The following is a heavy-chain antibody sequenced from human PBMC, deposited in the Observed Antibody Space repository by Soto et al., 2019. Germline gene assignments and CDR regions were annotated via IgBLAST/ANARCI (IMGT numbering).Heavy chain of an antibody. Sequence: SDTLSLTCTVSGGSISSSSYYWGWIRQPPGKGLEWIGSIYYSGSTYYNPSLKSRVTISVDTSKNQFSLKLSSVTAADTAVYYCARSANDAFDIWGQGTMVTVSS. CDR1: GGSISSSSYY. V-gene: IGHV4-39*01. CDR2: IYYSGST. J-gene: IGHJ3*02. CDR3: ARSANDAFDI.